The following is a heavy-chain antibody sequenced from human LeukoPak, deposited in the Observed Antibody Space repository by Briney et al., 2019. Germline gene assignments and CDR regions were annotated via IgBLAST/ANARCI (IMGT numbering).Heavy chain of an antibody. CDR3: ARSPPNWNYYAFDI. CDR1: GGSISSYY. Sequence: PSETLSLTCTVSGGSISSYYWSWIRQPAGKGLEWIGRIYTSGDTNYNPSLKSRVTMSLDTSKNQFSLKLSSVTAADTAVYYCARSPPNWNYYAFDIWGQGTMVTVSS. CDR2: IYTSGDT. J-gene: IGHJ3*02. V-gene: IGHV4-4*07. D-gene: IGHD1-7*01.